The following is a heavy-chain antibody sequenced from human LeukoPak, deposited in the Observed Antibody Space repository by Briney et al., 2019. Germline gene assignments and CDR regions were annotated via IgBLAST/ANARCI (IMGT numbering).Heavy chain of an antibody. CDR2: IKSKTDGGTT. CDR3: TTERAYIAAAGVLDY. J-gene: IGHJ4*02. D-gene: IGHD6-13*01. Sequence: GGSLRLSCAASGFTFSNAWMSWVCQAPGKRLEWVGRIKSKTDGGTTDYAAPVKGRFTISRVDSKNTLYLQMNSLKTEDTAVYYCTTERAYIAAAGVLDYWGQGTLVTVSS. V-gene: IGHV3-15*01. CDR1: GFTFSNAW.